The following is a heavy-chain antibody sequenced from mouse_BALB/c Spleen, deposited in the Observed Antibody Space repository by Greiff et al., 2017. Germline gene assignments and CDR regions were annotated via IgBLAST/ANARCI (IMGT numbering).Heavy chain of an antibody. CDR2: IDPENGNT. CDR1: GFNIKDYY. V-gene: IGHV14-1*02. Sequence: EVQLQQSGAELVRPGALVKLSCKASGFNIKDYYMHWVKQRPEQGLEWIGWIDPENGNTIYDPKFQGKASITADTSSNTAYLQLSSLTSEDTAVYYCARSRGDYDGGWFAYWGQGTLVTVSA. J-gene: IGHJ3*01. CDR3: ARSRGDYDGGWFAY. D-gene: IGHD2-4*01.